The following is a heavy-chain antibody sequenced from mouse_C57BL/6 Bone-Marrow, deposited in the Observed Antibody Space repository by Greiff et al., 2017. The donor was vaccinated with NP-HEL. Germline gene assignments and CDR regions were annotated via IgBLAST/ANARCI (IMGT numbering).Heavy chain of an antibody. V-gene: IGHV5-9-1*02. D-gene: IGHD2-4*01. J-gene: IGHJ3*01. CDR3: TREDYAWFAY. CDR1: GFTFSSYA. Sequence: EVMLVESGEGLVKPGGSLKLSCAASGFTFSSYAMSWVRQTPEKRLEWVAYISSGGDYIYYADTVKGRFTISRDNARNTLYLQMSSLKSEDTAMYYCTREDYAWFAYWGQGTLVTVSA. CDR2: ISSGGDYI.